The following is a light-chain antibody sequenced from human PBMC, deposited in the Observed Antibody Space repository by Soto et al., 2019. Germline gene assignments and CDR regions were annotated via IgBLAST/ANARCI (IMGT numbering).Light chain of an antibody. V-gene: IGKV1D-16*01. CDR2: AAS. CDR3: QQYDTYPYT. Sequence: DIQMTQSPSSLSASVGDRVTITCRASQGVNKWLAWYQQKPEQAPKSLIYAASNLQGGVPSRFSGSGSGTDFTLTISSLQPEYFATYYCQQYDTYPYTFGQGTKLEIK. J-gene: IGKJ2*01. CDR1: QGVNKW.